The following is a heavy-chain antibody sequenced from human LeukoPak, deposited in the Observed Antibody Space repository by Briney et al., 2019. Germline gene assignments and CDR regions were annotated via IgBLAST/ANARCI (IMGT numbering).Heavy chain of an antibody. CDR1: GFTFSSYA. Sequence: QAGGSLRLSCAASGFTFSSYAMHWVRQAPGKGLEWVAVISYDGSNKYYADSVKGRFTISRDNAKNSLYLQMNSLRAEDTAVYYCARVQTVQTYYYYYMDVWGKGTTVTISS. CDR2: ISYDGSNK. J-gene: IGHJ6*03. D-gene: IGHD4-11*01. V-gene: IGHV3-30*04. CDR3: ARVQTVQTYYYYYMDV.